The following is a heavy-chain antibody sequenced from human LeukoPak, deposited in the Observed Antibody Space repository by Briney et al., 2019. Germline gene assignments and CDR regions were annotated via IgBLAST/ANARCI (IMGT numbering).Heavy chain of an antibody. D-gene: IGHD3-22*01. Sequence: AXSVTVSCKVSGNTLTDLSIHWVRQAPGKGLDWMGGFDPEDAEIIYAEKFQDRVTMTEDPSTDTAYLELSRLRSEDTAVYFCAAEGQWSLLHYFNSWGQGTLVTVSS. V-gene: IGHV1-24*01. CDR1: GNTLTDLS. CDR2: FDPEDAEI. J-gene: IGHJ4*02. CDR3: AAEGQWSLLHYFNS.